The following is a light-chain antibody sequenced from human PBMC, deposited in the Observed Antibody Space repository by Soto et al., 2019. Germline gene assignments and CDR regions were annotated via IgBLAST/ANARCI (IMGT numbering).Light chain of an antibody. CDR1: QTISSW. Sequence: DIQMTQSPSTLSGSVGDRVTITCRASQTISSWLAWYQQKPGKAPKLLIYKASTLKSGVPSRFSGSGPGTEFTLTISSLQPDDFATYDCQHYNSYSEAFGQGTKVDLK. J-gene: IGKJ1*01. V-gene: IGKV1-5*03. CDR2: KAS. CDR3: QHYNSYSEA.